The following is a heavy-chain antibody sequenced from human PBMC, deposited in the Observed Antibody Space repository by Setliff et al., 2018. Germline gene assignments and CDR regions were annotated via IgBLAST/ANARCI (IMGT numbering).Heavy chain of an antibody. CDR3: ARGPYSSGSAADY. CDR1: GFTFTSSA. J-gene: IGHJ4*02. CDR2: IVVGSGNT. V-gene: IGHV1-58*01. D-gene: IGHD6-19*01. Sequence: SVKVSCKASGFTFTSSAVQWVRQARGQRLEWIGWIVVGSGNTNYAQKFQERVTITRDMSTSTAYMELSSLRSEDTAVYYCARGPYSSGSAADYWGQGTLVTVSS.